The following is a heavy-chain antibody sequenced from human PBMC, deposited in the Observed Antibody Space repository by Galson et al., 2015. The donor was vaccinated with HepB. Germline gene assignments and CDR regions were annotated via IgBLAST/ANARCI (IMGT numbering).Heavy chain of an antibody. D-gene: IGHD6-19*01. Sequence: SLRLSCAASGFTFSSYGMHWVRQAPGKGLEWVAVISYDGSNKYYADSVKGRFTISRDNSKNTLYLQMNSLRADDTAVYYCAKDSSPSSPSYSSGWYFGAEFDYWGQGTLVTVSS. CDR1: GFTFSSYG. J-gene: IGHJ4*02. CDR3: AKDSSPSSPSYSSGWYFGAEFDY. V-gene: IGHV3-30*18. CDR2: ISYDGSNK.